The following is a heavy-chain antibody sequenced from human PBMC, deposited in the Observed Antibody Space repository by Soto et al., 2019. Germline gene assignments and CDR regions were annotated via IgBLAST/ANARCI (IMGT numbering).Heavy chain of an antibody. J-gene: IGHJ5*02. CDR2: IYYSGST. D-gene: IGHD2-8*02. Sequence: ASETLSLTCTVSGGSISSGGYYWSWIRQHPGKGLEWIGYIYYSGSTYYNPSLKSRVTISVDTSKNQFSLKLSSVTAADTAVYYCARASGSEGNNWFDPWGQGTLVTVSS. CDR1: GGSISSGGYY. V-gene: IGHV4-31*03. CDR3: ARASGSEGNNWFDP.